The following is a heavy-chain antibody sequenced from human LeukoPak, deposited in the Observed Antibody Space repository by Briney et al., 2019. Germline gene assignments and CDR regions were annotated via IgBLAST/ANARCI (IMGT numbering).Heavy chain of an antibody. D-gene: IGHD3-22*01. V-gene: IGHV3-7*01. Sequence: GGSLRLSCAASGFTFSSYWMSWVRQAPGKGLEWVANIKQDGSEKYYMDSVKGRFTISRDNAKNSLYLQMNSLRAEDTAVYFCAGHYDSSGYRVDVFDIWGQGTMVTVSS. CDR3: AGHYDSSGYRVDVFDI. CDR2: IKQDGSEK. J-gene: IGHJ3*02. CDR1: GFTFSSYW.